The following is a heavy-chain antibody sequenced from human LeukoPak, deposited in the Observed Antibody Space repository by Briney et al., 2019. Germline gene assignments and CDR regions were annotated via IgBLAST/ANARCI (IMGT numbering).Heavy chain of an antibody. D-gene: IGHD3-22*01. CDR1: IDSFSNYH. CDR2: IYTSGST. CDR3: ARASYSYDINGWVPFDY. J-gene: IGHJ4*02. V-gene: IGHV4-59*10. Sequence: SSETLSLTCAVYIDSFSNYHWNWIRQPAGKGLEWIGRIYTSGSTNYNPSLKSRVTISGDTSKNQFSLRLSSVTAADTAVYYCARASYSYDINGWVPFDYWGQGTLVTVSS.